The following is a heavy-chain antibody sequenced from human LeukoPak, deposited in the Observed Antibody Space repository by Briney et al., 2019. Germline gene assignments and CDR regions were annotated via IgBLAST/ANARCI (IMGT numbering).Heavy chain of an antibody. Sequence: SETLSLTCTVSGGSISSYYWSWIRQPPGKGLEWIGYIYYSGSTNYNPSLKSRVTISVDTSKNQFSLKLSSVTAADTAVYYCARGGIVVVPAAITARSYYYGMDVWGQGTTVTVSS. CDR1: GGSISSYY. D-gene: IGHD2-2*01. CDR2: IYYSGST. J-gene: IGHJ6*02. V-gene: IGHV4-59*12. CDR3: ARGGIVVVPAAITARSYYYGMDV.